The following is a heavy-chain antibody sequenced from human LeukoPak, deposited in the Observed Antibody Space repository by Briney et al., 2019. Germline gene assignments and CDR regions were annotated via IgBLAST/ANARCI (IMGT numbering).Heavy chain of an antibody. CDR3: ARRGVTDFWSGYYFYYYGMDV. V-gene: IGHV1-8*01. D-gene: IGHD3-3*01. J-gene: IGHJ6*02. CDR2: MNPNSGNT. Sequence: ASVKVSCKASGYTFTSYDINWLRQATGQGLEWMGWMNPNSGNTGYAQKFQGRVTMTRNTSISTAYMELSSLRSEDTAVYYCARRGVTDFWSGYYFYYYGMDVWGQGTTVTVSS. CDR1: GYTFTSYD.